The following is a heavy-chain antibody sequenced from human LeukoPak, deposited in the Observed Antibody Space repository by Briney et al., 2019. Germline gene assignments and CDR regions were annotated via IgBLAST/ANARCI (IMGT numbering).Heavy chain of an antibody. CDR3: ASSFGNYALDY. CDR1: GGSISSGSYY. Sequence: PSETLSLTCTVSGGSISSGSYYWSWIRQPAGKGLEWIGRIYTSGSTNYNPSLKSRVTISVDTSKNQFSLKLSSVTAADTAVYYCASSFGNYALDYWGQGTLVTVSS. D-gene: IGHD3-10*01. V-gene: IGHV4-61*02. J-gene: IGHJ4*02. CDR2: IYTSGST.